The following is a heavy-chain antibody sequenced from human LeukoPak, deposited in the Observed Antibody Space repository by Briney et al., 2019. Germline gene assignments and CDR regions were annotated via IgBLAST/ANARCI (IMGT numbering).Heavy chain of an antibody. V-gene: IGHV1-8*01. CDR1: GFTFTIHD. J-gene: IGHJ4*02. D-gene: IGHD3-9*01. CDR2: MNPDSGDT. Sequence: ASVKVSCKTSGFTFTIHDMTWVRQATGQGLEWMGWMNPDSGDTGYAQKFQGRVTMTRDTSISTAYMELSSPQSEDTAIYYCARGLGDYNTDWFPVSGYWGQGTLVTVSS. CDR3: ARGLGDYNTDWFPVSGY.